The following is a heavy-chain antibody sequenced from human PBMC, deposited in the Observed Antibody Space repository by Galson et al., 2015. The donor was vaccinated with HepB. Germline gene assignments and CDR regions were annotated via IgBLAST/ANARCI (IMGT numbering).Heavy chain of an antibody. CDR1: GYTFTNYY. Sequence: SVKVSCKASGYTFTNYYMHWLRRAPGQGLEWMGIINPSGGSTSYAQKFQGRITMTRDTSTSTVYMELSSLRSEDTAVYYCARDLVGSNAFDIWGQGTMVTVSS. D-gene: IGHD1-26*01. J-gene: IGHJ3*02. V-gene: IGHV1-46*01. CDR3: ARDLVGSNAFDI. CDR2: INPSGGST.